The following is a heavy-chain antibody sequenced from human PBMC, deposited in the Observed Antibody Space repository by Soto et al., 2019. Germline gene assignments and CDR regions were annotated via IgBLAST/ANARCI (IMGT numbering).Heavy chain of an antibody. V-gene: IGHV3-33*01. CDR2: IWYDGTKK. J-gene: IGHJ5*02. D-gene: IGHD6-19*01. CDR3: ARDVVTAVAGSVNWFDP. CDR1: GFSLRTYG. Sequence: QVQLVEPGGGVVQSGRSLTLSCAASGFSLRTYGMQWLRRAPGKGLEWVAFIWYDGTKKFYANSVKGRSTISKDNSNNILYLQMSGLRAEDTAVYYCARDVVTAVAGSVNWFDPWGQGTLVTVSS.